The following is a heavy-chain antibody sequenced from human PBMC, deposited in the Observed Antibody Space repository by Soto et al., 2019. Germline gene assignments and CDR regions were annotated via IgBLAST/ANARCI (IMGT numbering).Heavy chain of an antibody. CDR1: GLTFINYA. CDR2: MSGSSSTT. V-gene: IGHV3-23*01. D-gene: IGHD1-7*01. Sequence: GGSLKLSCATSGLTFINYAMSWVRHAPGGGLEWVSSMSGSSSTTYYADSVRGRFTISRDRSKNTLYLQMSSLRAEDTALYYCAKNQERELPRVIDFWGQGTLVTVSS. CDR3: AKNQERELPRVIDF. J-gene: IGHJ4*02.